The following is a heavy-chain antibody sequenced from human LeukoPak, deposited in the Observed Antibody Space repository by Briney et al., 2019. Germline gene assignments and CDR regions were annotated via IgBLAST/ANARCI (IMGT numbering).Heavy chain of an antibody. CDR1: GGSFSGYY. D-gene: IGHD1-26*01. Sequence: TSSVTLSLTCAVYGGSFSGYYWSWIRQPPGKGLEWIGEINHSGSTNYNPSLKSRVTLSVDTSKNQFSLKLSSVTAADTAVYYCARVPWARGGSYYDGDAFDIWGQGTLVTVSS. V-gene: IGHV4-34*01. J-gene: IGHJ3*02. CDR3: ARVPWARGGSYYDGDAFDI. CDR2: INHSGST.